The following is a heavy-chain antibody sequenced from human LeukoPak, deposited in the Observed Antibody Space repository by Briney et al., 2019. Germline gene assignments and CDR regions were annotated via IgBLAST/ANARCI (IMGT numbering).Heavy chain of an antibody. CDR2: ISGSGSNT. D-gene: IGHD1-26*01. V-gene: IGHV3-23*01. J-gene: IGHJ3*02. CDR3: GKNRYSGSLSPFDI. Sequence: GGSLRLSCAASGFTFSSYAVSWVRQAPGKGLEWVAAISGSGSNTYYADYVKGRFTISRDNSKNTLYLQMNSLRAEDTAVYYCGKNRYSGSLSPFDIWGQGTMVTVSS. CDR1: GFTFSSYA.